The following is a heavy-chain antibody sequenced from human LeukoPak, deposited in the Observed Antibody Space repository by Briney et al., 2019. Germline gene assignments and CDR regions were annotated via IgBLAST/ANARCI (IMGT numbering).Heavy chain of an antibody. CDR3: ARQYSGYDRTVYYFDY. CDR2: TYYRSKWYN. V-gene: IGHV6-1*01. CDR1: GDSVSSNSAA. J-gene: IGHJ4*02. Sequence: SQTLSLTCAISGDSVSSNSAAWNWIRQSPSRGLEWLVRTYYRSKWYNDYAVSVKSRITINPDTSKNQFSLQLNSVTPEDTAVYYCARQYSGYDRTVYYFDYWGQGTLVTVSS. D-gene: IGHD5-12*01.